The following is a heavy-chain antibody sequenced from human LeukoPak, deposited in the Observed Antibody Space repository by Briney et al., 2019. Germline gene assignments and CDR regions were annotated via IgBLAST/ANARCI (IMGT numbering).Heavy chain of an antibody. CDR1: GGSISSGGYY. J-gene: IGHJ4*02. Sequence: SQTLSLTCTVSGGSISSGGYYWSWIRQHPGKGLEWIGYIYYSGSTYYNPSLKSRVTISVDTSKNQFSLKLSSVTAADTAVYYCARVGAYYDIFQASPSPKYYFDYWGQGTLVTVSS. CDR2: IYYSGST. V-gene: IGHV4-31*03. D-gene: IGHD3-9*01. CDR3: ARVGAYYDIFQASPSPKYYFDY.